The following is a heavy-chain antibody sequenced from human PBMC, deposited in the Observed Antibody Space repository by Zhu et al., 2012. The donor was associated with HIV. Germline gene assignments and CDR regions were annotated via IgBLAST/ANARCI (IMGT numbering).Heavy chain of an antibody. CDR3: ARDSPISGQLAIDYYYYYMDV. V-gene: IGHV4-30-4*08. CDR2: IYYSGST. Sequence: QVQLQESGPGLVKPSQTLSLTCTVSGGSISSGDYYWSWIRQPPGKGLEWIGYIYYSGSTYYNPSLKSRVTISVDTSKNQFSLKLSSVTAADTAVYYCARDSPISGQLAIDYYYYYMDVWGRRDHGHRLL. CDR1: GGSISSGDYY. D-gene: IGHD1-26*01. J-gene: IGHJ6*03.